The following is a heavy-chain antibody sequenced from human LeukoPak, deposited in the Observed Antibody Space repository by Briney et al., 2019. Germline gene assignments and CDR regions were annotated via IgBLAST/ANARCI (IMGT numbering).Heavy chain of an antibody. CDR1: GLTFSSYE. CDR3: ARGLYCSGGSYYSEDGDY. CDR2: ISSSGSTI. J-gene: IGHJ4*02. Sequence: PGGSLRLSCAASGLTFSSYEMNWVRQAPGKGLEWVSYISSSGSTIYYADSMKGRFTISRDNAKNSLYLQMNSLRAEDTAVYYCARGLYCSGGSYYSEDGDYWGQGTLVTVSS. V-gene: IGHV3-48*03. D-gene: IGHD2-15*01.